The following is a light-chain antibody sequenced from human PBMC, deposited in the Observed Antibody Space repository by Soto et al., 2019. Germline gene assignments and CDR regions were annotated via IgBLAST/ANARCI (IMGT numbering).Light chain of an antibody. Sequence: DIQMTQSPSSLSASVGDRVTITCRASESIARHLHWYQQKPGREPKLLIYAASSLQNGVPSRFRGGGSGTDFTLTISKLQPEDCSTYYCQQTYTALSITFGQGTRLEIK. CDR2: AAS. CDR3: QQTYTALSIT. V-gene: IGKV1-39*01. J-gene: IGKJ5*01. CDR1: ESIARH.